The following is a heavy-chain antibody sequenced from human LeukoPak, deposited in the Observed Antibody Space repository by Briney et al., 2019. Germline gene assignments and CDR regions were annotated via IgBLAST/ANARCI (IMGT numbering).Heavy chain of an antibody. Sequence: SGRSLRLSCAASGFTFDDYAMHWVRQAPGKGMELVSGISWNSGSIGYADSVKGRFTISRDNAKNSLYLQMNSLRAEDTALYYCAKSLAVAGPYYYYGMDVWGQGTTVTVSS. V-gene: IGHV3-9*01. CDR1: GFTFDDYA. J-gene: IGHJ6*02. D-gene: IGHD6-19*01. CDR2: ISWNSGSI. CDR3: AKSLAVAGPYYYYGMDV.